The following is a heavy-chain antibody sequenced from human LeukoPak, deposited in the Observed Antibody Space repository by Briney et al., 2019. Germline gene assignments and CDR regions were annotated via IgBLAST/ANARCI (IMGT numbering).Heavy chain of an antibody. J-gene: IGHJ6*03. CDR1: GFTFSSYS. CDR3: ARDLMYSNPYYYMDV. Sequence: GGSLRLSCAASGFTFSSYSMNWVRQAPGKGLEWVSSISSSSSYIYYADSVKGRFTISRDNAKNSLYLQMNSLRAEDTAVYYCARDLMYSNPYYYMDVWGKGTTVTVSS. D-gene: IGHD4-11*01. V-gene: IGHV3-21*01. CDR2: ISSSSSYI.